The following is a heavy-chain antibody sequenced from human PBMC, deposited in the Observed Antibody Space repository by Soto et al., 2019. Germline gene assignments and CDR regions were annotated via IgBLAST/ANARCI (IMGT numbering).Heavy chain of an antibody. CDR1: GFVFKDSS. J-gene: IGHJ4*02. CDR2: IRDRALSYAT. Sequence: EVLLVESGGGLVQPGGSLKLSCAASGFVFKDSSIHWVRQASGKGLEWVGRIRDRALSYATAYAASVKGRFTISRDDSTNTPYLQMNRLKTEDTAIYYCTRLISAAQDYWGQGTLVTVSS. D-gene: IGHD3-10*01. V-gene: IGHV3-73*01. CDR3: TRLISAAQDY.